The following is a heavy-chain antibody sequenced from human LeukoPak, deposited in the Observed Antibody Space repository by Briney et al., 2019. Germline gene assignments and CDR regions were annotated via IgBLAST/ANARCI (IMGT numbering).Heavy chain of an antibody. V-gene: IGHV4-34*01. D-gene: IGHD2-21*02. CDR1: GGSFSGYY. CDR3: ARKPLIAYCGGDCYPARNAFDI. J-gene: IGHJ3*02. CDR2: TNHSGST. Sequence: PSETLSLTCAVYGGSFSGYYWSWIRQPPGKGLEWIGETNHSGSTNYNPSLKSRVTISVDTSKNQFSLKLSSVTAADTAVYYCARKPLIAYCGGDCYPARNAFDIWGQGTMVTVSS.